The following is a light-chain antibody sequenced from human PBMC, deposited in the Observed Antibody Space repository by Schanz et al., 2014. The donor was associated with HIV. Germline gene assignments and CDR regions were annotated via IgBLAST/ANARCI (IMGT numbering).Light chain of an antibody. J-gene: IGLJ1*01. CDR3: AAWDHSLNAQYV. CDR1: SSNIGAGYD. CDR2: ENS. Sequence: QSVLTQPPSVSGAPGQRVTISRTGSSSNIGAGYDVHWYQQLPGTAPKLIIYENSNRPSGVPDRFSGSKSGTSASLAISGLQSEDEADYYCAAWDHSLNAQYVFGSGTKVTVL. V-gene: IGLV1-40*01.